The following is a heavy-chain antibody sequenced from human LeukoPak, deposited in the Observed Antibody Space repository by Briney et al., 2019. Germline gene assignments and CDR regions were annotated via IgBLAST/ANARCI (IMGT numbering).Heavy chain of an antibody. CDR1: GLTFSTYW. Sequence: PGGSLRLSCATSGLTFSTYWMTWVRQAPGKGLEWVANIKQDGSAKYYVDSLRGRFSISRDNVKNSLFLQMNSLSAEDTAVYYCARCPYDSTGYYSVPSHLDYWGQGTLVTVSS. D-gene: IGHD3-22*01. V-gene: IGHV3-7*01. CDR3: ARCPYDSTGYYSVPSHLDY. CDR2: IKQDGSAK. J-gene: IGHJ4*02.